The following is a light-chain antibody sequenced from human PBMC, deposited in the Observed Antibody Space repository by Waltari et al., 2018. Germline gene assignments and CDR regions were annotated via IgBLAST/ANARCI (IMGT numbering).Light chain of an antibody. J-gene: IGKJ4*01. CDR3: QQRSNWPLT. V-gene: IGKV3-11*01. CDR2: DAS. Sequence: EIVLTQSPATLSWSPGERAPLSCRASQSVSSYLAWYQQKPGQAPRLLIYDASNRATGIPARFSGSGSGTDFTLTISSLEPEDFAVYYCQQRSNWPLTFGGGTKVEIK. CDR1: QSVSSY.